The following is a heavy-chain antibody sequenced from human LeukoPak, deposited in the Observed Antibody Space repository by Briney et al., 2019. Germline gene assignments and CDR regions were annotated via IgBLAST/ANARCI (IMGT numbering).Heavy chain of an antibody. V-gene: IGHV4-34*01. CDR2: INHSGST. CDR3: ARVKGYSNSLYYYHYMDV. CDR1: GGSFSGYY. Sequence: SETLSLTCAVYGGSFSGYYWSWIRQPPGKGLEWIGEINHSGSTNYNPSLKSRVTISVDTSKNQFSLKLSSVTAADTAVYYCARVKGYSNSLYYYHYMDVWGKGTTVTVSS. J-gene: IGHJ6*03. D-gene: IGHD4-11*01.